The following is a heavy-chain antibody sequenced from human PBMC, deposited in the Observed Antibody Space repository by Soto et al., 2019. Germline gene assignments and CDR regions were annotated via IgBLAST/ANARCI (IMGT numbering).Heavy chain of an antibody. CDR3: ARGVSAGVDY. V-gene: IGHV1-8*01. Sequence: ASVKVSFKASGYSFTSLDINWVRQTAGQGLEWMGWMQPSTGRSGYAQKFQGRVTMTRDTSINTAYMELTTLTSDDTAFYYCARGVSAGVDYWGQGTLVTVSS. CDR1: GYSFTSLD. J-gene: IGHJ4*02. D-gene: IGHD1-26*01. CDR2: MQPSTGRS.